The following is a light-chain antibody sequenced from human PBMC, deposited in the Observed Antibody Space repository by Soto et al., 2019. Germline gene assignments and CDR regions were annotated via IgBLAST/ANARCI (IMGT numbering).Light chain of an antibody. J-gene: IGLJ3*02. CDR1: NSDVGGYNY. V-gene: IGLV2-14*01. Sequence: QSALTQPASVSGSPGQSIAISCTGTNSDVGGYNYVSWYQHHPGKAPKLIIYEVSNRPSGVSNRFSGSKSGNTASLTISGLHAEDEADYYCSSYTSSTTWVFGGGTKLTVL. CDR3: SSYTSSTTWV. CDR2: EVS.